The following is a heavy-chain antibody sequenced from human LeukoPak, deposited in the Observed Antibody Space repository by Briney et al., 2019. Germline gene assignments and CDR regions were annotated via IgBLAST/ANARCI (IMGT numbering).Heavy chain of an antibody. Sequence: PGGSLRLSCAASGFTFSTYGIHWVRQAPGKGLEWVAVISYDGSNKYSADSVKGRFTISRDDAKNSLYLQMDSLRAEDTAVYYCARRFDHWGQGTLVTVSS. V-gene: IGHV3-30*03. J-gene: IGHJ4*02. CDR3: ARRFDH. CDR1: GFTFSTYG. CDR2: ISYDGSNK.